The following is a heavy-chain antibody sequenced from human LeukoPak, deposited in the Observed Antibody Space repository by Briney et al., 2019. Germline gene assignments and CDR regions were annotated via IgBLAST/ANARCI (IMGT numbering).Heavy chain of an antibody. CDR3: ARGNIVLMVYAIDD. Sequence: NPGGSLRLSCAASGFTFSSYSMNWVRQAPGKGLEWVSSISSSSSYIYYADSVKGRFTISRDNAKNSLYLQMNSLRAEDTAVYYCARGNIVLMVYAIDDWGQGTLVTVSS. CDR1: GFTFSSYS. J-gene: IGHJ4*02. CDR2: ISSSSSYI. D-gene: IGHD2-8*01. V-gene: IGHV3-21*01.